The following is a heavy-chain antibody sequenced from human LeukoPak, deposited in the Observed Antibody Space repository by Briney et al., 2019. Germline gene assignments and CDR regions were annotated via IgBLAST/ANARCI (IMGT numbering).Heavy chain of an antibody. CDR1: GGSFSGYY. V-gene: IGHV4-34*01. Sequence: KSSETLSLTCAVYGGSFSGYYWSWIRQPPGKGLEWIGEINYSGSTNYNPSLKSRVTISVDTSKNQFSLKLSSVTAADTAVYYCARGRTVRGVIKFYYYMDVWGKGTTVTVSS. D-gene: IGHD3-10*01. J-gene: IGHJ6*03. CDR3: ARGRTVRGVIKFYYYMDV. CDR2: INYSGST.